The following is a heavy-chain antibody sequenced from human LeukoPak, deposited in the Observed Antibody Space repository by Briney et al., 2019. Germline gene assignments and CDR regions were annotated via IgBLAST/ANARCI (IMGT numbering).Heavy chain of an antibody. CDR1: RSALTDSA. D-gene: IGHD4-17*01. CDR2: INPNSVVT. Sequence: ASVTFSSTAPRSALTDSAIHWVRHAPVQGLSWMGCINPNSVVTNHAQQFQGRVTTTSHTTITTACMMLTRLTSDATAVQYIARVKTTVTSFDFWGQGPLVTVSS. CDR3: ARVKTTVTSFDF. V-gene: IGHV1-2*02. J-gene: IGHJ4*02.